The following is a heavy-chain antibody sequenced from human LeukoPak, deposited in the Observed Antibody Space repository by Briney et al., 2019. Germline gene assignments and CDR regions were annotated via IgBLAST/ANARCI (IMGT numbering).Heavy chain of an antibody. J-gene: IGHJ3*01. Sequence: GGSLRLSCAASGFTFSSYAMSWVRQAPGKGLEWVSAIIGSGDSTYDVDSVKGRFTISRDNSKNTLYLQMNSLRAEDTAVYYCAKEVATSGAGVFDVWGQGTMVTVSS. D-gene: IGHD6-13*01. CDR1: GFTFSSYA. V-gene: IGHV3-23*01. CDR3: AKEVATSGAGVFDV. CDR2: IIGSGDST.